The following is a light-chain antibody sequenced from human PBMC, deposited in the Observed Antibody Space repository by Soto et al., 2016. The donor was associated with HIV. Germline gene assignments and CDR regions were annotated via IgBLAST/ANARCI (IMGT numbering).Light chain of an antibody. CDR2: DDY. CDR1: SIGTKS. Sequence: SYELTQPPSVSVTPGETATITCARKSIGTKSVQWYQQKPGQAPVLVVYDDYDRPSGIPERFSNSNSGNTATLTISDVEAGDEADFYCQVWETNSDHPVVFGGGTKLSVL. CDR3: QVWETNSDHPVV. V-gene: IGLV3-21*02. J-gene: IGLJ2*01.